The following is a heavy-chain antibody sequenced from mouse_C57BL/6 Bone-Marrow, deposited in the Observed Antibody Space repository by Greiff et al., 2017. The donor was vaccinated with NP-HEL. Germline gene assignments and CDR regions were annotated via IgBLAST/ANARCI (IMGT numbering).Heavy chain of an antibody. Sequence: QVQLQQSGSELRSPGSSVKLSCKDFDSEVFPIAYMSWVRQKPGHGFEWIGGILPSIGRTIYGEKFEDKATLDADTLSNTAYLELNSLTSEDSAIYYCARKGNYSNYPYYFDYWGQGTTLTVSS. V-gene: IGHV15-2*01. D-gene: IGHD2-5*01. CDR3: ARKGNYSNYPYYFDY. J-gene: IGHJ2*01. CDR2: ILPSIGRT. CDR1: DSEVFPIAY.